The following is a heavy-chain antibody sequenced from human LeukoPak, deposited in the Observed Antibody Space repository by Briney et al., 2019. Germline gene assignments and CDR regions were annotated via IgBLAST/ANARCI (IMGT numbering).Heavy chain of an antibody. D-gene: IGHD2-21*01. CDR3: VRAPPPLASVWTARYNRCDP. J-gene: IGHJ5*02. CDR1: GGSISSGSYY. V-gene: IGHV4-61*02. Sequence: TLSLTCTVSGGSISSGSYYWSWIRQPAGKGLEWIGRIYTSGSTNYNPSLKSRVTISVDTSKNQFSLKLSSVTAADTAVYYCVRAPPPLASVWTARYNRCDPWGHGTLVTVAS. CDR2: IYTSGST.